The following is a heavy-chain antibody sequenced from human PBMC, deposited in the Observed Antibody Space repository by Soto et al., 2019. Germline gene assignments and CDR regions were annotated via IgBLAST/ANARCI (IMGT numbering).Heavy chain of an antibody. D-gene: IGHD1-26*01. J-gene: IGHJ5*02. Sequence: SVKVSCKASGGTFSSYAISWVRQAPGQGLEWMGGIIPIFGTANYAQKFQGRVTITADESTSTAYMELSSLRSEDTAVYYCARVIRSYSGSYSWFDPGGQGTLVTVSS. CDR1: GGTFSSYA. CDR3: ARVIRSYSGSYSWFDP. V-gene: IGHV1-69*13. CDR2: IIPIFGTA.